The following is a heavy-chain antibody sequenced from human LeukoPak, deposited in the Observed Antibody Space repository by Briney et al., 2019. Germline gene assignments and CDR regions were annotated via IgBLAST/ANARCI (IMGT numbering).Heavy chain of an antibody. D-gene: IGHD5/OR15-5a*01. CDR3: AKGLYPKGLYGMDV. J-gene: IGHJ6*02. V-gene: IGHV3-7*01. Sequence: GGSLRPSCAASGFTFSSYWMSWVRQAPGKGLEWVVNIKQEGSEKYYVDSVKGRFTLSRDNAKNSLYLQMNSLRAEDTAVYYCAKGLYPKGLYGMDVWGQGTRVTVSS. CDR2: IKQEGSEK. CDR1: GFTFSSYW.